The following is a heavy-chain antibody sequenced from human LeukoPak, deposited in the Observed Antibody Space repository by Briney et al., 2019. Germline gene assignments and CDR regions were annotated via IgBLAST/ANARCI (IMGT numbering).Heavy chain of an antibody. J-gene: IGHJ5*02. V-gene: IGHV4-30-2*01. D-gene: IGHD3-16*01. Sequence: SQTLSLTCAVSGGSISSGGYSWSWIRQPPGKGLEWIGYIYHSGSTYYNSSLKSRVTISVDRSKNHFSLKLSSVTAADTAVYYCARHVSNWFDPWGQGTLVTVSS. CDR2: IYHSGST. CDR3: ARHVSNWFDP. CDR1: GGSISSGGYS.